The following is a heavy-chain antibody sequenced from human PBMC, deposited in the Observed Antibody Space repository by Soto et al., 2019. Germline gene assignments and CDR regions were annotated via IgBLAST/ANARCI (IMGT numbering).Heavy chain of an antibody. CDR1: GFTFGNYG. V-gene: IGHV3-30*18. CDR2: ISYDGGDR. J-gene: IGHJ4*02. Sequence: QVQLVESGGGVVPPGRSLRLSCAGSGFTFGNYGMHWVRQAPGKGLEWLTVISYDGGDRYYADSVKGRFAISRDNSKKTLYMEKNNLRVYQSAVYYCAKAAGAYNYPLDYGGQGIQVTVSS. CDR3: AKAAGAYNYPLDY. D-gene: IGHD1-1*01.